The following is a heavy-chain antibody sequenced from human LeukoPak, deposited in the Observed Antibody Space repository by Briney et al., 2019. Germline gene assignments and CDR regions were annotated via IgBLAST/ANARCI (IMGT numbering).Heavy chain of an antibody. J-gene: IGHJ6*03. CDR1: GGSISSYY. D-gene: IGHD3-22*01. CDR3: ARGKYYYDSSGYYSTAGYMDV. V-gene: IGHV4-4*07. Sequence: SETLSLTCTVSGGSISSYYWSWIRQPAGKGLEWIGRIHTSGSTNYNPSLKSRVTMSVDTSKNQFSLKLSSVTAADTAVYYCARGKYYYDSSGYYSTAGYMDVWGKETTVTISS. CDR2: IHTSGST.